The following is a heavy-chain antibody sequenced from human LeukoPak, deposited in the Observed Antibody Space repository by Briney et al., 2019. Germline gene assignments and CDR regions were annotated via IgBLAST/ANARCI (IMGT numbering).Heavy chain of an antibody. CDR1: GYTFTSYD. V-gene: IGHV1-8*01. Sequence: ASVKVSCKASGYTFTSYDINWVRQATGQGLEWMGWMNPNSGNTGYAQKFQGRVTMTRSTSISTAYMELSSLRSEDTAVYYCARGGTMVRGVIPHYYYGMDVWGQGTTVTVSS. CDR2: MNPNSGNT. CDR3: ARGGTMVRGVIPHYYYGMDV. D-gene: IGHD3-10*01. J-gene: IGHJ6*02.